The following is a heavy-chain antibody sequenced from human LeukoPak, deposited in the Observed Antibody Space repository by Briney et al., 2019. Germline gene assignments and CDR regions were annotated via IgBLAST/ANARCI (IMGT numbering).Heavy chain of an antibody. J-gene: IGHJ6*02. Sequence: PGGSLRLSCAASGFTFSSYAMHWVRQAPGKGLEWVAVISYDGSNKYYADSVKGRFTISRDNSKNTLYLQMNSLRAEDTAVYYCARDSSRDGMDVWGQGTTVTVSS. V-gene: IGHV3-30*14. CDR1: GFTFSSYA. CDR3: ARDSSRDGMDV. D-gene: IGHD2-2*01. CDR2: ISYDGSNK.